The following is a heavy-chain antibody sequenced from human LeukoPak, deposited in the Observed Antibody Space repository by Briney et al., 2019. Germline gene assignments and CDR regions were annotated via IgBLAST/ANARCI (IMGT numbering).Heavy chain of an antibody. D-gene: IGHD5-24*01. CDR3: ARDHLGERDGYRDFDN. CDR2: ISGYNGNT. CDR1: GYTFTSYG. V-gene: IGHV1-18*01. Sequence: ASVKVSCKASGYTFTSYGVSWVRQAPGQGLEWMAWISGYNGNTNYAQKFQDRVTMTTDTSTSTVYMELRSLRSDDTAVYYCARDHLGERDGYRDFDNWGQGTLVTVSS. J-gene: IGHJ4*02.